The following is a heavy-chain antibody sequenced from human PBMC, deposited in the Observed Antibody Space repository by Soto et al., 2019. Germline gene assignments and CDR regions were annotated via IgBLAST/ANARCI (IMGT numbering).Heavy chain of an antibody. D-gene: IGHD3-10*01. V-gene: IGHV1-69*02. Sequence: GASVKVSCKASGGTFSSYTISWVRQAPGQGLEWMGRIIPILGIANYAQKFQGRVTITADKSTSTAYMELSSLRSEDTAVYYCALALWFGDRRVNWFEPWGQGTLVTVSS. CDR3: ALALWFGDRRVNWFEP. J-gene: IGHJ5*02. CDR2: IIPILGIA. CDR1: GGTFSSYT.